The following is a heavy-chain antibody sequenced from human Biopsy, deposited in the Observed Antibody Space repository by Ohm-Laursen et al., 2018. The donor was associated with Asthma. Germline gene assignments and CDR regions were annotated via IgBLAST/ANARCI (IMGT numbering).Heavy chain of an antibody. Sequence: SVKVSCKPPGGTFSNFAISWVRQALGQGLEWLGGIMNVFGTTNYAQKFQGRVTITADESTSTAYMEVTSLRSEDTAIYYCARCQVGYSSGWSLLLKKIYYSGMDVWGQGTAVTVSS. CDR2: IMNVFGTT. J-gene: IGHJ6*02. CDR1: GGTFSNFA. V-gene: IGHV1-69*13. D-gene: IGHD6-19*01. CDR3: ARCQVGYSSGWSLLLKKIYYSGMDV.